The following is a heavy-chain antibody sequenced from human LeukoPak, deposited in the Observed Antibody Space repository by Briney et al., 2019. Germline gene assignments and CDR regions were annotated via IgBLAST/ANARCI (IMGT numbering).Heavy chain of an antibody. J-gene: IGHJ4*02. V-gene: IGHV3-30*02. CDR1: GFTFSSYG. D-gene: IGHD6-19*01. Sequence: PGGSLRLSCAASGFTFSSYGMHWVRQAPGKGLEWVAFIRYDGSNKYYADSVKGRFTISRDNSKNTLYLQMNSLRAEDTAVYYCAKERTPFPDIAVAGTHLGDYWGQGTLVTVSS. CDR2: IRYDGSNK. CDR3: AKERTPFPDIAVAGTHLGDY.